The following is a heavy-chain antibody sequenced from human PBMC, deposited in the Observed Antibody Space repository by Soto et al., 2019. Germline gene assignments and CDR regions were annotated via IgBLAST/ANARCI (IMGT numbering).Heavy chain of an antibody. V-gene: IGHV3-23*01. J-gene: IGHJ3*02. CDR3: VLWAAAGNFGHLWDAFDI. D-gene: IGHD6-13*01. CDR1: GFTFSSYA. Sequence: GGSLRLSCAASGFTFSSYAMSWVRQAPGKGLEWVSAISGSGGSTYYADSVKGRFTISRDNSKNTLYLQMNSLRAEDTAVYYCVLWAAAGNFGHLWDAFDIWGQGTMVTVSS. CDR2: ISGSGGST.